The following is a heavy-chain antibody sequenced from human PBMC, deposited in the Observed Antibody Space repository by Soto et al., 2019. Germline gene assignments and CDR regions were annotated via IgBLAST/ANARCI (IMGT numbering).Heavy chain of an antibody. CDR3: ARLVAAGWYFDL. CDR1: GGSFSGYY. D-gene: IGHD5-12*01. CDR2: INHSGST. V-gene: IGHV4-34*01. J-gene: IGHJ2*01. Sequence: QVQLQQWGAGLLKPSETLSLTCAVYGGSFSGYYWSWIRQPPGKGLEWIGEINHSGSTNYNPSLKSRVTISVDTSKNQFSRKLSSVTAADTAVYYCARLVAAGWYFDLWGRGTLVTVSS.